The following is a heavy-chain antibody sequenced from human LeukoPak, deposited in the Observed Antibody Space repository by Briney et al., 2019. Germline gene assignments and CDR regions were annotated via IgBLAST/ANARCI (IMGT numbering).Heavy chain of an antibody. D-gene: IGHD1-26*01. J-gene: IGHJ4*02. CDR2: ISAYNGNT. Sequence: GASVKVSCKASGYTFTSYGISWVRQAPGQGLGWMGWISAYNGNTNYAQKLQGRVTMTTDTSTSTAYMELRSLRSDDTGVYYCARYIVGAAVCYFDYWGQGTLVTVSS. CDR3: ARYIVGAAVCYFDY. V-gene: IGHV1-18*01. CDR1: GYTFTSYG.